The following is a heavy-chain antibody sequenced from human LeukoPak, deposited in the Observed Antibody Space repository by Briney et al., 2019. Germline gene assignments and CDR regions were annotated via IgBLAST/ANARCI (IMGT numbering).Heavy chain of an antibody. J-gene: IGHJ4*02. CDR2: ISGSGGST. CDR1: GFTFSSYA. Sequence: GGSLRLSCAASGFTFSSYAMSWVRQAPGKGLEWVSAISGSGGSTYYADSVKGRFTMSRDNAKNSLYLQMNSLRAEDTAVYYCAKADAWGYSAYDYWGQGTLVTVSS. CDR3: AKADAWGYSAYDY. D-gene: IGHD5-12*01. V-gene: IGHV3-23*01.